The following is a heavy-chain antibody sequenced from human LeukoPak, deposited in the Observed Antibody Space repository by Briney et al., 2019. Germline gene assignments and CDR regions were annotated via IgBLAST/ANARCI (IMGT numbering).Heavy chain of an antibody. CDR3: ARGPRYNIVVVTAIRNYYYGMDV. D-gene: IGHD2-21*02. CDR1: GGSFSGYY. CDR2: INHSGST. J-gene: IGHJ6*02. V-gene: IGHV4-34*01. Sequence: SETLSLTCAVYGGSFSGYYWSWIRQPPGKGREWIGEINHSGSTNYNPSLKSRVTISVDTSKNQFSLKMSSVTAADTAVYYCARGPRYNIVVVTAIRNYYYGMDVWGQGTTVTVSS.